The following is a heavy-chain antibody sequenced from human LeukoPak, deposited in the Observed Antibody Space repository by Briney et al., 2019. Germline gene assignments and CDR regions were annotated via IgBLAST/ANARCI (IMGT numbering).Heavy chain of an antibody. V-gene: IGHV4-38-2*01. J-gene: IGHJ4*02. Sequence: SETLSLTCAVSGYSISSGYYWGWIRQPPGKGLEWIGSIYHSGSTNYNPSLKSRVTISVDTSKNQFSLKLSSVTAADTAVYYCARGRGYSYGYSDYWGQGTLVTVSS. CDR2: IYHSGST. CDR1: GYSISSGYY. CDR3: ARGRGYSYGYSDY. D-gene: IGHD5-18*01.